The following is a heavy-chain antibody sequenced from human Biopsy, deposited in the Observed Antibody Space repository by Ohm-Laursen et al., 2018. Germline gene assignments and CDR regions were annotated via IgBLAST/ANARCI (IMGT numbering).Heavy chain of an antibody. J-gene: IGHJ2*01. CDR1: GFTFSNYA. D-gene: IGHD2-15*01. Sequence: SLRLSCTASGFTFSNYAMTWVRQAPGKGLEWVSAISDIGSSTFYSDSVKGRSTISRDNSKKTLYLQMNSLRAEDTAIYYCAKDQPDLAVVVAAHWYFDLWGRGTLVTVSS. V-gene: IGHV3-23*01. CDR3: AKDQPDLAVVVAAHWYFDL. CDR2: ISDIGSST.